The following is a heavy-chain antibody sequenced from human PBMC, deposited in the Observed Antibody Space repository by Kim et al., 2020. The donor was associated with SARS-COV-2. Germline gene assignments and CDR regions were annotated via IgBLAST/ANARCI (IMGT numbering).Heavy chain of an antibody. J-gene: IGHJ4*02. CDR1: GYTFSSYG. V-gene: IGHV1-18*01. CDR3: ARDYSSSSWDSPPDY. D-gene: IGHD6-6*01. CDR2: ISAHNGNT. Sequence: ASVKVSCKASGYTFSSYGFSWVRQAPGQGLEWMGWISAHNGNTNYAQKLQGRVTMTTETSTRTAYMELRSLRSDDTAVYYCARDYSSSSWDSPPDYWGQGTLVAVSS.